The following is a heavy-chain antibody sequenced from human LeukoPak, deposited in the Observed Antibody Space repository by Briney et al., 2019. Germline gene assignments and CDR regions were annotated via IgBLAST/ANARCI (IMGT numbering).Heavy chain of an antibody. CDR3: ARGPTIRFLESLGYYYMDV. J-gene: IGHJ6*03. CDR1: GGSFSDNF. D-gene: IGHD3-3*01. V-gene: IGHV4-34*01. Sequence: PSETLSLTCAVYGGSFSDNFWTWIRQPPGKGMEGIGEINHSGSTNYNPSLTSRVTISLGTSNNQFSLKLNSVTAADTAVYYCARGPTIRFLESLGYYYMDVWGKGTTVTVSS. CDR2: INHSGST.